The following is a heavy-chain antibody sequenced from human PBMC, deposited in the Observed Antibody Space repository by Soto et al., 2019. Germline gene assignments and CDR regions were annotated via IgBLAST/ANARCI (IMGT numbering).Heavy chain of an antibody. Sequence: ASVKVSCKASGYTFTSYGISWVRQAPGQGLEWMGWIGAYNGNTNYAQKLQGRVTMTTDTSTSTAYMELRSLRSDDTAVYYCARAPIAVAGTGWFDPWGKGTLVTVSS. CDR3: ARAPIAVAGTGWFDP. CDR2: IGAYNGNT. V-gene: IGHV1-18*01. CDR1: GYTFTSYG. J-gene: IGHJ5*02. D-gene: IGHD6-19*01.